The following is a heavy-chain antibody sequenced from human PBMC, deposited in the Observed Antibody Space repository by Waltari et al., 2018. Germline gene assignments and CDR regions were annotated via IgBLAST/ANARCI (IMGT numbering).Heavy chain of an antibody. D-gene: IGHD3-10*01. V-gene: IGHV3-30*01. CDR3: ARDTMELAIRGYYYYMDV. J-gene: IGHJ6*03. CDR2: ISYDGSNK. Sequence: QVQLVESGGGVVQPGRSLRLSCAASGFTFSSYAMHWVRQAPGKGLEWVAVISYDGSNKYYADSVKGRFTISRDNSKNTLYLQMNSLRAEDTAVYYCARDTMELAIRGYYYYMDVWGKGTTVTVSS. CDR1: GFTFSSYA.